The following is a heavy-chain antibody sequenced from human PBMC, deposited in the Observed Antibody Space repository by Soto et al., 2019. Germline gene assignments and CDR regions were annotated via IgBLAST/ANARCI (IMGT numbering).Heavy chain of an antibody. V-gene: IGHV2-5*01. CDR3: AHSPQGYDFWSGFGTNNWFDP. CDR1: GFSLSTSGVG. Sequence: QITLKESGPTLVNPTQTLTLTCTFSGFSLSTSGVGVGWIRQPPGKALEWLALIYWNDDKRYSPSLKSRLTITKDTTKNQVVLTMTNMDPVDTATYYCAHSPQGYDFWSGFGTNNWFDPWGQGTLVTVSS. J-gene: IGHJ5*02. D-gene: IGHD3-3*01. CDR2: IYWNDDK.